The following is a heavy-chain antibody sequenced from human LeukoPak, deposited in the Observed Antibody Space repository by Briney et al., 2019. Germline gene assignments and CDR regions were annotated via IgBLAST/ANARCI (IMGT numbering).Heavy chain of an antibody. D-gene: IGHD6-13*01. CDR1: GFTFSSYG. CDR2: IRYDGSNK. V-gene: IGHV3-30*02. Sequence: HPGGSLRLSCAASGFTFSSYGMHWVRQAPGKGLEWVAFIRYDGSNKYYADSVKGRFTISRDNSKNTLYLQMNSLRAEDTAVYYCARGQQLAPKHDYWGQGTLVTVSS. J-gene: IGHJ4*02. CDR3: ARGQQLAPKHDY.